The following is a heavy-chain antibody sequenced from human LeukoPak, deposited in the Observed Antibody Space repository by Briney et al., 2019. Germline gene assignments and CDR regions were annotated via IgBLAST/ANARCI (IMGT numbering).Heavy chain of an antibody. CDR2: ISGSGGST. D-gene: IGHD1-26*01. J-gene: IGHJ4*02. CDR1: GFTFSSYA. CDR3: ARTGYSGSSETDY. V-gene: IGHV3-23*01. Sequence: GGSLRLSCAAPGFTFSSYAMSWVRQVPGKGLEWVSAISGSGGSTYYADSVKGRFTISRDNSKNTLYLQMNSLRAEDTAVYYCARTGYSGSSETDYWGQGTLVTVSS.